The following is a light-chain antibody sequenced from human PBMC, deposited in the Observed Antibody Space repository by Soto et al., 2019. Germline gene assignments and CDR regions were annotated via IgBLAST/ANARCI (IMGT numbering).Light chain of an antibody. CDR2: RAS. CDR3: QLYNTYSGT. J-gene: IGKJ1*01. Sequence: DIQMTQSPSTLSASVGDTVTITCRASQRISSWLAWYQQKPGIAPKLLIYRASTLQSGVPSRFSSSGSRTEFILTISSLQPDDFATYYCQLYNTYSGTVGQGTNVDIK. V-gene: IGKV1-5*03. CDR1: QRISSW.